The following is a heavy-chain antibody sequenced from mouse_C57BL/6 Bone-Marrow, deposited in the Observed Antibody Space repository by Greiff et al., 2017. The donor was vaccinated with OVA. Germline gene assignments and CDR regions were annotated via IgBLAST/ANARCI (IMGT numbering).Heavy chain of an antibody. D-gene: IGHD1-1*01. CDR1: GYSITSGYY. Sequence: EVKLVESGPGLVKPSQSLSLTCSVTGYSITSGYYWNWIRQFPGNKLEWMGYISYDGSNNYNPSLKNRISITRDTSKNQFFLKLNSVTTEDTATYYCARDWDYGSSSFDYWGQGTTLTVSS. V-gene: IGHV3-6*01. CDR2: ISYDGSN. CDR3: ARDWDYGSSSFDY. J-gene: IGHJ2*01.